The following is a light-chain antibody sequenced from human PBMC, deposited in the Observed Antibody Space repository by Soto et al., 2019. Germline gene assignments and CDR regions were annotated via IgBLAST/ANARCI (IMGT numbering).Light chain of an antibody. CDR2: AAS. V-gene: IGKV1-9*01. CDR1: QDINTY. CDR3: QQRKSYPIT. J-gene: IGKJ5*01. Sequence: DIQLTQSPSFLSASVGDRVTITCRASQDINTYLAWYQQKPGKAPKLLIFAASTLQNGVPSRFSGSRSGTEFTVTITILQPEDFATYYCQQRKSYPITFGQGTRLEIK.